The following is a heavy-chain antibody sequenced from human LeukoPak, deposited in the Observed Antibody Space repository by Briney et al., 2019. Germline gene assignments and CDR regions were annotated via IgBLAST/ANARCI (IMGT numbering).Heavy chain of an antibody. V-gene: IGHV1-69*04. CDR2: IIPIFGIA. D-gene: IGHD6-6*01. J-gene: IGHJ5*02. CDR1: GGTFSSYA. Sequence: ASVKVSCKASGGTFSSYAISWVRQAPGQGLEWMGRIIPIFGIANYAQKFQGRVMITADKSTSTAYMELSSLRSEDTAVYYCARAHSSSSLDWFDPWGQGTLVTVSS. CDR3: ARAHSSSSLDWFDP.